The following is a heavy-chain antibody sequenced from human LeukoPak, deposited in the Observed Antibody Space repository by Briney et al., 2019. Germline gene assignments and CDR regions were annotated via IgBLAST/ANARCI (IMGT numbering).Heavy chain of an antibody. CDR1: GFTFDDYA. CDR2: ISWNSGSI. D-gene: IGHD6-13*01. CDR3: AKVSASIAAAGVFDY. V-gene: IGHV3-9*01. Sequence: GGSLRLSCAASGFTFDDYAMHWGRQAPGKGLEWVSGISWNSGSIGYADSVKGRFTISRDNAKNSLYLQMNSLRAEDTALYYCAKVSASIAAAGVFDYWGQGTLVTVSS. J-gene: IGHJ4*02.